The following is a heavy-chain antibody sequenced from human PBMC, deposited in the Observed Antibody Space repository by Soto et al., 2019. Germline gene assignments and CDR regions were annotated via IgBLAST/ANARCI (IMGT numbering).Heavy chain of an antibody. CDR3: ARPRTVATTKGYDY. V-gene: IGHV1-69*01. D-gene: IGHD1-1*01. Sequence: QVQLVQSGVEVKKPGSSVKVSCEASGGTFSNYPFTWVRQAPGQGLEWMGGIIPIFGTITYAQKFQGRVTISADESTSVVYMEMSDLTSEDTAVYYCARPRTVATTKGYDYWGQGTLVTVSS. J-gene: IGHJ4*02. CDR1: GGTFSNYP. CDR2: IIPIFGTI.